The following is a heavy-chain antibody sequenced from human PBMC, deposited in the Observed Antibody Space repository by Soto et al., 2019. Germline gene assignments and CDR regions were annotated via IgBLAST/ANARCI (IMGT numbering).Heavy chain of an antibody. CDR2: IYSGGST. Sequence: GGSLRLSCAASGFTVSSNYMSWVRQAPGKGLEWVSVIYSGGSTYYADSVKGRFTISRDNSKNTLYLQMNSLRAEDTAVYYCAKDRERDAWYEDYWGQGTLVTVSS. V-gene: IGHV3-53*01. CDR3: AKDRERDAWYEDY. CDR1: GFTVSSNY. D-gene: IGHD6-13*01. J-gene: IGHJ4*02.